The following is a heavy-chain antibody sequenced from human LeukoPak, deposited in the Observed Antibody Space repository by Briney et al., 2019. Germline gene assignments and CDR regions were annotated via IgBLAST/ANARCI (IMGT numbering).Heavy chain of an antibody. J-gene: IGHJ5*02. CDR3: ARGRDELLWFGESNWFDP. CDR1: GFTFSSYS. CDR2: ISSSSSTI. V-gene: IGHV3-48*01. Sequence: GGSLRLSCAASGFTFSSYSMNWVRQAPGKGLEWVSYISSSSSTIYYADSVKGRFTISRDNAKNSLYLQMNSLRAEDTAVYYCARGRDELLWFGESNWFDPWGQGTLVTVSS. D-gene: IGHD3-10*01.